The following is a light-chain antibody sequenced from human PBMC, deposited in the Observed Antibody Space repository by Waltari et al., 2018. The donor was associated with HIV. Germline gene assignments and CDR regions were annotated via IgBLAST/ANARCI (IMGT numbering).Light chain of an antibody. V-gene: IGLV2-8*01. CDR1: SSDVGRYDY. Sequence: QSALTQPPSASGSLGQSVTISCTGSSSDVGRYDYVSWYQQHPGKDPKRLIFEVKKRPPGVASRFAGSKSGNTASLTVSGLQAEDEAEYSCSSYAGINPVIFGGGTTLTVL. CDR2: EVK. CDR3: SSYAGINPVI. J-gene: IGLJ2*01.